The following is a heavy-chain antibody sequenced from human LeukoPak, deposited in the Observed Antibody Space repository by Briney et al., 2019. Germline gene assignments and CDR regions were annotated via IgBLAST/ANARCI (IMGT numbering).Heavy chain of an antibody. D-gene: IGHD2-15*01. CDR3: AARSWGYSAPDY. J-gene: IGHJ4*02. Sequence: MSSETLSLTCTVSGGSISSYYWSWIRQPPGMGLEWIGYIYNSGSTNYNPSLKSRVTISVDTSKNQFPLKLTSVTAADTAVYFCAARSWGYSAPDYWGQGTLVTVSS. V-gene: IGHV4-59*01. CDR1: GGSISSYY. CDR2: IYNSGST.